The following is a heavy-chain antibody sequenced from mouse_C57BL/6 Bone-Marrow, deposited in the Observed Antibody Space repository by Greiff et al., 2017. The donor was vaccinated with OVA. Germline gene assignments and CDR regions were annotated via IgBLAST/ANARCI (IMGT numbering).Heavy chain of an antibody. CDR2: IRRKSSNYAT. Sequence: EVQLVESGGGLVQPKGSLKLSCAASGFTFNTYAMHWVRQAPGKGLEWVARIRRKSSNYATYYADSVKDRFTISRDDSQSMLYLQMNNLKTEDTAMYYCVRGWFAYWGQGTLVTVSA. CDR3: VRGWFAY. J-gene: IGHJ3*01. CDR1: GFTFNTYA. V-gene: IGHV10-3*01.